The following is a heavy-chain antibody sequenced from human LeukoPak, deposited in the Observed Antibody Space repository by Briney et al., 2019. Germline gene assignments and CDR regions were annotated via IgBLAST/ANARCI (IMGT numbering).Heavy chain of an antibody. CDR2: IYTSGTT. J-gene: IGHJ6*03. CDR3: ARDNRVGTLYYYMDV. V-gene: IGHV4-4*07. Sequence: SETLSLTCTVSGGSISTYYWNWIRQPAGKGLEWIGRIYTSGTTNYNPSLKSRVTMSVDTSKNQFSLKLSSVTAADTAVYYCARDNRVGTLYYYMDVWGKGTTVTVSS. D-gene: IGHD1-14*01. CDR1: GGSISTYY.